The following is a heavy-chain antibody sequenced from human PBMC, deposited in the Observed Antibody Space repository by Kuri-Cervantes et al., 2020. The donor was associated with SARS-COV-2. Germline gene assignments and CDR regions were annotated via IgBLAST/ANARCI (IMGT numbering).Heavy chain of an antibody. CDR3: ARVVRGWYPQGRKGDWFDP. V-gene: IGHV4-59*01. J-gene: IGHJ5*02. D-gene: IGHD2-15*01. CDR2: IYHSGST. CDR1: GGSISSYY. Sequence: SETLSLTCTVSGGSISSYYWSWIRQPPGKGLEWIGYIYHSGSTNYNPSLKSRVTISVDTSKNQFSLKLSSVTAADMAVYYCARVVRGWYPQGRKGDWFDPWGQGTLVTVSS.